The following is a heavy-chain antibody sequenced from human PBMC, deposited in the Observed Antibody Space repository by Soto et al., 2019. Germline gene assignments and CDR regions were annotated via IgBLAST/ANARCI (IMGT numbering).Heavy chain of an antibody. V-gene: IGHV4-34*01. CDR1: GGSFSGYY. CDR2: GHHSGST. J-gene: IGHJ4*02. Sequence: SETLSLTCAVYGGSFSGYYWSWIRQPPGKGLEWIGEGHHSGSTNYNPSLKGRVTISVDTSKNQFSLRLSSVTAADTAVYYCARGCKSPCNAGITFDNWGQGILVTVSS. CDR3: ARGCKSPCNAGITFDN. D-gene: IGHD1-1*01.